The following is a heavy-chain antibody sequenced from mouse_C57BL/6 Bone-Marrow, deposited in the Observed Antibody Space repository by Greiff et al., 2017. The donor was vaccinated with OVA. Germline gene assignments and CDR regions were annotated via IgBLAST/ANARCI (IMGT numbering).Heavy chain of an antibody. CDR1: GYTFTSYT. V-gene: IGHV1-4*01. CDR3: ASSPIYDDYLAWFAY. CDR2: INPSSGYT. J-gene: IGHJ3*01. Sequence: QVQLQHSGAELARPGASVKMSCKASGYTFTSYTMHWVKQRPGQGLEWIGYINPSSGYTKYNQKFKDKATLTADKSSSTAYMQLSSLTFEDSAVYYCASSPIYDDYLAWFAYWGQGTLVTVSA. D-gene: IGHD2-4*01.